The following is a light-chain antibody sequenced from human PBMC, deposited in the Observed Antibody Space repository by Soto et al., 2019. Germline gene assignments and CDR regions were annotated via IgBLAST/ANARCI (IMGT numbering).Light chain of an antibody. Sequence: QSVLTQPPSVSGAPGQRVTISCTGRSSNIGAGYDVHWYQQLPVTAPKLLVYGNSNRPSGVPDRFSGSKSGTSASLAITGLQAEDEADYYFQSYDSSLSVVVFGGGTNLTVL. CDR2: GNS. J-gene: IGLJ2*01. CDR1: SSNIGAGYD. V-gene: IGLV1-40*01. CDR3: QSYDSSLSVVV.